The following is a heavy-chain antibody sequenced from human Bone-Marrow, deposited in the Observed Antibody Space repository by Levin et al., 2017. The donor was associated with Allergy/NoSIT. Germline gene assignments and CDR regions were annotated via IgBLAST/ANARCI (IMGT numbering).Heavy chain of an antibody. CDR2: ISYDGSNK. Sequence: PGGSLRLSCAASGFTFSSYGMHWVRQAPGKGLEWVAVISYDGSNKYYADSVKGRFTISRDNSKNTLYLQMNSLRAEDTAVYYCAKDLHGTGLPRSRSVGMDVWGQGTTVTVSS. D-gene: IGHD1-1*01. V-gene: IGHV3-30*18. CDR1: GFTFSSYG. CDR3: AKDLHGTGLPRSRSVGMDV. J-gene: IGHJ6*02.